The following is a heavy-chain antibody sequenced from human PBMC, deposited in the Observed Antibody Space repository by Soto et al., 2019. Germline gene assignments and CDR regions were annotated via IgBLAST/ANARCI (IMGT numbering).Heavy chain of an antibody. D-gene: IGHD2-15*01. CDR3: ARGRQDILEH. V-gene: IGHV1-8*01. CDR2: MNPNSGKT. Sequence: QVQLVQSGAEVKKPGASVKVSCKASGYTFTSYDINWVRQATGQGREWMGWMNPNSGKTGFAQKSQGRVTMTRTTSIGPPSMEPSSARSEDTAVYYCARGRQDILEHWGQGTLVTVSS. CDR1: GYTFTSYD. J-gene: IGHJ4*02.